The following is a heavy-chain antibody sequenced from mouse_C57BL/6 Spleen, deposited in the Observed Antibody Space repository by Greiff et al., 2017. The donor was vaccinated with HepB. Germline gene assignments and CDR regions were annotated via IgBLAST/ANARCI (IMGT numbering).Heavy chain of an antibody. D-gene: IGHD3-3*01. CDR3: ARAGTSDWYFDV. V-gene: IGHV1-52*01. Sequence: VQLQQPGAELVRPGSSVKLSCKASGYTFTSYWMHWVKQRPIQGLEWIGNIDPSDSETHYNQKFKDKATLTVDKSSSTAYMQLSSLTSEDSAVYYCARAGTSDWYFDVWGTGTTVTVSS. J-gene: IGHJ1*03. CDR2: IDPSDSET. CDR1: GYTFTSYW.